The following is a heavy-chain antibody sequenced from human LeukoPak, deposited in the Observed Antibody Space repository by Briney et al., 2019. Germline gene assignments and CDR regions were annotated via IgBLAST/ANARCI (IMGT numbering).Heavy chain of an antibody. V-gene: IGHV3-30-3*01. CDR1: GFTFSSYA. CDR2: ISYDGSNK. D-gene: IGHD2-21*02. J-gene: IGHJ4*02. Sequence: GGSLRLSCAASGFTFSSYAMHWVRQAPGKGLEWVAVISYDGSNKYYADSVKGRFTISRDNSKNTLYLQMNSLRAEDTAVYYCARGSSVLTDWGQGTLVTVSS. CDR3: ARGSSVLTD.